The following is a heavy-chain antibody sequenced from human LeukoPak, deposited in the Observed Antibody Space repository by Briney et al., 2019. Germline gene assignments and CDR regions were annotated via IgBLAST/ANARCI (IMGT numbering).Heavy chain of an antibody. J-gene: IGHJ4*02. CDR2: ISISSTDYI. CDR3: ARVGKSSSWYFIDY. CDR1: GFTFSTFS. Sequence: GGSLRLSCGASGFTFSTFSMTWVRQAPGKGLEWVSSISISSTDYIYDADSVKGRFTISRDNAKNSLYLQMNSLRAEDTAVYYCARVGKSSSWYFIDYWGQGTLVTVSS. D-gene: IGHD6-13*01. V-gene: IGHV3-21*01.